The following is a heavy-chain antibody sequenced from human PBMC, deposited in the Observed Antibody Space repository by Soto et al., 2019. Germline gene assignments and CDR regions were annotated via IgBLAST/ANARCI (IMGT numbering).Heavy chain of an antibody. V-gene: IGHV4-39*01. J-gene: IGHJ4*02. Sequence: SETLSLTCTVSGGSISSSSYYWGWIRQPPGKGLEWIGSIYYSGSTYYNPSLKSRVTISVDTSKNQFSLKLSSVTAADTAVYYCARGRTRGTLFDYWGQGTLVTVSS. D-gene: IGHD2-2*01. CDR2: IYYSGST. CDR1: GGSISSSSYY. CDR3: ARGRTRGTLFDY.